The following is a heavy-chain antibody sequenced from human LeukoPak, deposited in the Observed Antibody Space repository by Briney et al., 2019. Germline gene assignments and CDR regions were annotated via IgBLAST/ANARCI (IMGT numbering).Heavy chain of an antibody. CDR2: TYYRSQQWYS. J-gene: IGHJ4*02. V-gene: IGHV6-1*01. Sequence: SQTLTLTCAISGDTVSSNGAAWDWIRQSPSRGLEWLGRTYYRSQQWYSDYAPSVKGRTTINADTSQNQFSLHLNSLTPEDTAVYYCGRETDFGVVTNWGQGTLVTVSS. CDR3: GRETDFGVVTN. D-gene: IGHD3-3*01. CDR1: GDTVSSNGAA.